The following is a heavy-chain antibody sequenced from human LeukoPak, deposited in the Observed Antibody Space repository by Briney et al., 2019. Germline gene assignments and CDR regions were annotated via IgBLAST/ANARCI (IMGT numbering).Heavy chain of an antibody. J-gene: IGHJ4*02. D-gene: IGHD6-19*01. Sequence: TGGSLRLSCAASGFTFSSYGMHWVRQAPGKGLEWVAVISYDGSNEYYADSVKGRFTISRDNSKNTLYLQMNSLRAEDTAVYYCAKDRRSGWYYFDYWGQGTLVTVSS. CDR2: ISYDGSNE. CDR3: AKDRRSGWYYFDY. CDR1: GFTFSSYG. V-gene: IGHV3-30*18.